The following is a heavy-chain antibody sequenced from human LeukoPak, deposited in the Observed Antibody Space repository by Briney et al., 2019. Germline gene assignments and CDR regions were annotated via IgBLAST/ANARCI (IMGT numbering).Heavy chain of an antibody. CDR1: GYTFTSYG. Sequence: ASVKVSCKASGYTFTSYGISWVRQAPGQGLEWMGWISAYNGNTNYAQKLQGRAIMTTDTSTSTAYMELRSLRSDDTAVYYCARNPGIAGNNNYWGQGTLVTVSS. V-gene: IGHV1-18*01. CDR2: ISAYNGNT. D-gene: IGHD6-13*01. CDR3: ARNPGIAGNNNY. J-gene: IGHJ4*02.